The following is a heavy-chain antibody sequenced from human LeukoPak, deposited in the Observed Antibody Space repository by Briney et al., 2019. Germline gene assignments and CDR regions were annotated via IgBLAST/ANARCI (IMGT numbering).Heavy chain of an antibody. CDR2: INHSGST. J-gene: IGHJ6*03. Sequence: PSETLSLTCAVSGGSFSGYYWSWIRQPPGKGLEWIGEINHSGSTNYNPSLKSRVTISVDTSKNQFSLKLSSVTAADTAVYYCARSMPSPAPQLWLPYYYYYMDVWGKGTTVTVSS. CDR3: ARSMPSPAPQLWLPYYYYYMDV. D-gene: IGHD5-18*01. CDR1: GGSFSGYY. V-gene: IGHV4-34*01.